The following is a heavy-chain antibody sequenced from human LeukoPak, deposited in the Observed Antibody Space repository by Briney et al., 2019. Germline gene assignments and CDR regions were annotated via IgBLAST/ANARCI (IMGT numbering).Heavy chain of an antibody. CDR3: ARDGAVRGYYYYGMDV. CDR1: GYTFTSYA. D-gene: IGHD3-10*01. J-gene: IGHJ6*02. CDR2: INAGNGNT. Sequence: ASVKVSCKASGYTFTSYAMHWVRQAPGQRLEWMGWINAGNGNTKYSQKFQGRVTITRDTSASTAYMELSSLRSEDTAVYYCARDGAVRGYYYYGMDVWGQGTTVTVSS. V-gene: IGHV1-3*01.